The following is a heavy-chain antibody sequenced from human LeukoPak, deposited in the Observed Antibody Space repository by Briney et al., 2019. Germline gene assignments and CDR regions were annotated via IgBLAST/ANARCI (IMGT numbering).Heavy chain of an antibody. D-gene: IGHD3-3*01. J-gene: IGHJ6*02. CDR3: ARDMGPYDFWSGYYGEDGMDV. V-gene: IGHV3-21*01. CDR2: ISSSSSYI. Sequence: PGGSLRLSCAASGFTFSDYYMNWIRQAPGKGLEWVSSISSSSSYIYYADSVKGRFTISRDNAKNSLYLQMNSLRAEDTAVYYCARDMGPYDFWSGYYGEDGMDVWGQGTTVTVSS. CDR1: GFTFSDYY.